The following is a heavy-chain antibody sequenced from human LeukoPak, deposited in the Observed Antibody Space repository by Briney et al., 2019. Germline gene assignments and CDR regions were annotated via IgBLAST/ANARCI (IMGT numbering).Heavy chain of an antibody. J-gene: IGHJ4*02. CDR2: ISGSGGSA. V-gene: IGHV3-23*01. CDR3: ARDSTWLLDY. CDR1: GFTFSSHA. Sequence: GGSLRLSCAASGFTFSSHAMTWVRQAPGKGLEWVSAISGSGGSAHYADSVKGRFTISRDNTKNALYLQMNSLRADDTAVYFCARDSTWLLDYWGQGTLITVSS. D-gene: IGHD6-19*01.